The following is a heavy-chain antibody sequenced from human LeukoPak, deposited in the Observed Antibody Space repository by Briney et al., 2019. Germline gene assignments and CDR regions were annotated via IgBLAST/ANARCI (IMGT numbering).Heavy chain of an antibody. CDR1: GFTFSNYL. CDR3: VSLGYCSTSSCQP. CDR2: ITSDGSST. D-gene: IGHD2-2*01. J-gene: IGHJ4*02. V-gene: IGHV3-74*01. Sequence: PGGFLRLSCAASGFTFSNYLMHWVRQAPGKGLVWVSRITSDGSSTHYADSVKGRFTISRDNAKNTLYLQMNSLTAEDTAVYYCVSLGYCSTSSCQPWGQGTLVTVSS.